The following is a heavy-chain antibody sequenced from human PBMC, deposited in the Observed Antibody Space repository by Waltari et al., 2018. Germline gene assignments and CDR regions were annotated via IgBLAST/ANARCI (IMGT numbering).Heavy chain of an antibody. V-gene: IGHV4-38-2*02. CDR1: GYSISRGYW. CDR2: IYYSGTI. D-gene: IGHD1-26*01. Sequence: QVQLQESGPGLVKPSEDLSLTCTVSGYSISRGYWWGLIRQPPGKGLEWIASIYYSGTIQYNPSLGSRATISADTSKNQFSLRLTSVTAADTAVYYCANNEWGLPVSWGQGTVVTVSS. CDR3: ANNEWGLPVS. J-gene: IGHJ5*02.